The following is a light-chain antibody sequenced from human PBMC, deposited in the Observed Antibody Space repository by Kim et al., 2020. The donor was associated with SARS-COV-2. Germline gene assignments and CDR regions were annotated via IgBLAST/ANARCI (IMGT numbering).Light chain of an antibody. Sequence: QGVPIACAGGSPNIGAGFYVHWYQQLPGIAPKLLIYDDDKRPSGVPDRFSGSKSGTSASLAITGLQAEDEADYYCQSFDTSLSGSVFGGGTQLTVL. CDR3: QSFDTSLSGSV. J-gene: IGLJ2*01. V-gene: IGLV1-40*01. CDR1: SPNIGAGFY. CDR2: DDD.